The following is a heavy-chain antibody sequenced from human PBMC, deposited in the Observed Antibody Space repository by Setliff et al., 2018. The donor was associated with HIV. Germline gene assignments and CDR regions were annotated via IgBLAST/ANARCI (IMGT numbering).Heavy chain of an antibody. J-gene: IGHJ3*01. D-gene: IGHD5-12*01. CDR2: IYTGGNA. V-gene: IGHV4-4*07. Sequence: LTCTVSGGSISSYYWSWIRQPAGKGLEWIGHIYTGGNANYNPSLQSRVTISVDTSKNQFSLKLSSVTAADTAVYYCARGKGRWLQFKGVFAFDFWGQGTMVTVSS. CDR1: GGSISSYY. CDR3: ARGKGRWLQFKGVFAFDF.